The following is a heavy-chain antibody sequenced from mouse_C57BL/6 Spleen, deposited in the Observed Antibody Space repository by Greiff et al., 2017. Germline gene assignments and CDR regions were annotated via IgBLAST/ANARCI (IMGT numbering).Heavy chain of an antibody. CDR2: INPNYGTT. Sequence: VHVKQSGPELVKPGASVKISCKASGYSFTDYNMNWVKQSNGKSLEWIGVINPNYGTTSYNQKFKGKATLTVDQSSSTAYMQLNSLTSEDSAVYYCAGYYGSRYYFDYWGQGTTLTVSS. V-gene: IGHV1-39*01. CDR1: GYSFTDYN. CDR3: AGYYGSRYYFDY. J-gene: IGHJ2*01. D-gene: IGHD1-1*01.